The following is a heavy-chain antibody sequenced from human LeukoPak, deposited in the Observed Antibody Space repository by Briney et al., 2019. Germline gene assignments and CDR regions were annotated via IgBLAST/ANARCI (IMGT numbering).Heavy chain of an antibody. D-gene: IGHD2-15*01. J-gene: IGHJ4*02. CDR2: IYSGGST. Sequence: PGGSLRLSCAASGFTVSSNYMSWVRQAPGKGLEWVSVIYSGGSTYYADSVKGRFTISRDNSKNTLYLQMNSLRAEDTAVYYCARLYCSGGSCHYTHWGQGTLVTVSS. CDR1: GFTVSSNY. V-gene: IGHV3-53*01. CDR3: ARLYCSGGSCHYTH.